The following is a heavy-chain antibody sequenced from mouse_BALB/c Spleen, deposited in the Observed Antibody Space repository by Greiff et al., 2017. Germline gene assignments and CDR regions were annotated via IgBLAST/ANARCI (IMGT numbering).Heavy chain of an antibody. J-gene: IGHJ4*01. CDR2: ISDGGSYT. V-gene: IGHV5-4*02. CDR3: ARDRDYGSPYYAMDY. Sequence: EVKLMESGGGLVQPGGSRKLSCAASGFTFSDYYMYWVRQTPEKRLEWVATISDGGSYTYYPDSVKGRFTISRDNAKNNLYLQMSSLKSEDTAMYYCARDRDYGSPYYAMDYWGQGTSVTVSS. D-gene: IGHD1-1*01. CDR1: GFTFSDYY.